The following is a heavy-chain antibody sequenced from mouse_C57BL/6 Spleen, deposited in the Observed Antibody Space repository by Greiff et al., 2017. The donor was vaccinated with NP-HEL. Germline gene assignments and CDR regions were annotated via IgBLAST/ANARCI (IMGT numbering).Heavy chain of an antibody. CDR1: GFTFSDYG. J-gene: IGHJ4*01. D-gene: IGHD1-1*01. Sequence: DVKLVESGGGLVKPGGSLKLSCAASGFTFSDYGMHWVRQAPEKGLEWVAYISSGSSTIYYADTVKGRFTISRDNAKNTLFLQMTSLRSEDTAMYYCAKEIPTSVAGAMDYWGQGTSVTVSS. V-gene: IGHV5-17*01. CDR2: ISSGSSTI. CDR3: AKEIPTSVAGAMDY.